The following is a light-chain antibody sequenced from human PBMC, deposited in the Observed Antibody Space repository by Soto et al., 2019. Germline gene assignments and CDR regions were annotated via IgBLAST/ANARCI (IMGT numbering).Light chain of an antibody. Sequence: QSVLTQPPSVSGAPGQRVTISCTGSSSNIGAGYDVHWYQQLPGTAPKLLIYGNSNRPSGVPDRFSGFKSGTSASLAITGLQAEDEADYYCQYYDSSLSGVVFGGGTKVTVL. CDR2: GNS. V-gene: IGLV1-40*01. J-gene: IGLJ2*01. CDR1: SSNIGAGYD. CDR3: QYYDSSLSGVV.